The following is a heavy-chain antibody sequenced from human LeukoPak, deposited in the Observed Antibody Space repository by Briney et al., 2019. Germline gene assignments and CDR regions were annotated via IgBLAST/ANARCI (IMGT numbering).Heavy chain of an antibody. V-gene: IGHV3-23*01. J-gene: IGHJ4*02. CDR1: GFTFSNYA. Sequence: GGSLRLSCIGSGFTFSNYAMSWVRQAPGKGLEWVSAISGSGATTYYADSVKGRSTISRDNAKNTLYLQMSSLRVEDTAVYYCASHCSSTTCYYYWGQGTLVTVSS. CDR3: ASHCSSTTCYYY. CDR2: ISGSGATT. D-gene: IGHD2-2*01.